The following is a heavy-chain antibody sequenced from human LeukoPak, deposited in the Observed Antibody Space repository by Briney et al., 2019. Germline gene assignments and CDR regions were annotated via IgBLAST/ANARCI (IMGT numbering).Heavy chain of an antibody. V-gene: IGHV1-18*01. CDR3: ARNTYGYKFSMDV. CDR2: VTAFNENT. D-gene: IGHD5-24*01. J-gene: IGHJ6*03. CDR1: GFALTTYN. Sequence: ASVKVSCKASGFALTTYNIVWLRQAPGQGLEGVGWVTAFNENTYYSRKVQGRVTMTRDTSTSTAYMELRSLRFDDTAVYYCARNTYGYKFSMDVWGKGTTVTVSS.